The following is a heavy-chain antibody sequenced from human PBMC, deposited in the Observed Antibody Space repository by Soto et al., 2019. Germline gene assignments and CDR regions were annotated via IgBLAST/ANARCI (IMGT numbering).Heavy chain of an antibody. CDR3: ARDYYYGSGNYYRADYYHYGMDV. D-gene: IGHD3-10*01. V-gene: IGHV3-53*01. Sequence: VGSLRLSCAASGFTVTSYYMSWVSQAPGKGLEWVSLIYTGGNTNYADSVKGRFTISRDNSKNTLYLQMNSLRAEDTAVYYCARDYYYGSGNYYRADYYHYGMDVWGQGTTVTVSS. J-gene: IGHJ6*02. CDR2: IYTGGNT. CDR1: GFTVTSYY.